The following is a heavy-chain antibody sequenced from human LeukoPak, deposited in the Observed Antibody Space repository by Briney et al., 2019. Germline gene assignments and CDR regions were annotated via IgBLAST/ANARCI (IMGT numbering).Heavy chain of an antibody. D-gene: IGHD6-19*01. CDR3: ARDSAVAGKSQNYYYYYMDV. J-gene: IGHJ6*03. Sequence: ASVKVSCKASGYTFTSYYMHWVRQAPGQGLEWMGIINPSGGSTSYAQKFQGRVTMTRDMSTSTVYMELSSLRSEDTAVYYCARDSAVAGKSQNYYYYYMDVWGKGTTVTVSS. CDR2: INPSGGST. V-gene: IGHV1-46*01. CDR1: GYTFTSYY.